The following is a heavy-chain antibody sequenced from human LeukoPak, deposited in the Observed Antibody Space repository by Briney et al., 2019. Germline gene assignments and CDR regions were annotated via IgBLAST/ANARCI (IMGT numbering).Heavy chain of an antibody. V-gene: IGHV4-59*08. Sequence: ASETLSLTCSVSGGSMNSYYWSWMRQSPGKGLEWIGYIYYSGSTNYNPSLKSRVTISVDTSKNQFSLKLSSVTAADTAVYYCARHVWLQPFDYWGQGTLVTVSS. CDR3: ARHVWLQPFDY. CDR1: GGSMNSYY. CDR2: IYYSGST. J-gene: IGHJ4*02. D-gene: IGHD3-9*01.